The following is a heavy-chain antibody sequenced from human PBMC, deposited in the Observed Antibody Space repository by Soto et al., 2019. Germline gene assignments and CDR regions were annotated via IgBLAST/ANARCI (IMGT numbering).Heavy chain of an antibody. CDR2: IIPIDETV. D-gene: IGHD2-15*01. CDR1: GGTFSNYA. Sequence: QVQLVQSGAEVKKPGSSVKVSCKASGGTFSNYALISWVRQAPGQGLEWMGGIIPIDETVSYAQKFQGRITITADESTTTAYMDLGSLRSEDTAVYYCARDLRGFCYTYGDVWGQGTTVTVSS. J-gene: IGHJ6*01. V-gene: IGHV1-69*12. CDR3: ARDLRGFCYTYGDV.